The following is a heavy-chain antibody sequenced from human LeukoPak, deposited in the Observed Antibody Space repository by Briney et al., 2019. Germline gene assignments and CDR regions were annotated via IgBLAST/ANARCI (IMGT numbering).Heavy chain of an antibody. D-gene: IGHD1-7*01. CDR1: GGTFSSYA. Sequence: VASVKVSCKASGGTFSSYAISWVRQAPGQGLKWMGRIIPILGIANYAQKFQGRVTITADKSTSTAYMELSSLRSEDTAVYYCARGEDNWNYELPNWFDPWGQGTLVTVSS. J-gene: IGHJ5*02. V-gene: IGHV1-69*04. CDR2: IIPILGIA. CDR3: ARGEDNWNYELPNWFDP.